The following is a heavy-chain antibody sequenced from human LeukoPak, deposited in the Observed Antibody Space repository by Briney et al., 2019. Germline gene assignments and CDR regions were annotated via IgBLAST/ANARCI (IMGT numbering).Heavy chain of an antibody. Sequence: AGGSLRLSCAASGFTVKDNFMSWVRQAPGKGLEWVLVLYSGGATYYADSVKGRFTISRDNSKNIVFLQMNDLRTEDTAFYYCTRDSANYHFAYWGQGALVTVSS. CDR1: GFTVKDNF. CDR2: LYSGGAT. D-gene: IGHD4/OR15-4a*01. V-gene: IGHV3-66*01. J-gene: IGHJ4*02. CDR3: TRDSANYHFAY.